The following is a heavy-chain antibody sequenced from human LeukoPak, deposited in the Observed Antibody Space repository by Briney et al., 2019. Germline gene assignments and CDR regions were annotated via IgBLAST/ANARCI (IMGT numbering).Heavy chain of an antibody. CDR3: ARRCYDSSGFDY. Sequence: GGSLRLSCAASGFTFTTYAMSWVRQAPGKGLEWVSAISGSGGSTYYADSVKGRYTISRDNSKNTLYLQMNSLRAEDTAVYYCARRCYDSSGFDYWGQGTLVTVSS. V-gene: IGHV3-23*01. D-gene: IGHD3-22*01. CDR1: GFTFTTYA. CDR2: ISGSGGST. J-gene: IGHJ4*02.